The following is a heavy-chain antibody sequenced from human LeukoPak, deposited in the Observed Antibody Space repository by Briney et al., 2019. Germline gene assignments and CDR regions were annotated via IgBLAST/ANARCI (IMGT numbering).Heavy chain of an antibody. CDR1: GFTFSNAW. CDR3: TTGATYYYGSGSYYPFDY. V-gene: IGHV3-15*01. Sequence: GGSLRLSCAASGFTFSNAWMSWVRQAPGKGLEWVGRIKSKTDGGTTDYAAPVKGRFTISRGDSKNTLYLQMNSLKTEDTAVYYCTTGATYYYGSGSYYPFDYWGQGTLVTVSS. D-gene: IGHD3-10*01. J-gene: IGHJ4*02. CDR2: IKSKTDGGTT.